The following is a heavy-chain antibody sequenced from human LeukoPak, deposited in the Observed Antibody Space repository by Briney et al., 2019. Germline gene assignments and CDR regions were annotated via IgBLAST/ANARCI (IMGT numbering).Heavy chain of an antibody. CDR2: VSGSGGST. J-gene: IGHJ4*02. CDR3: AKLTQPSAY. Sequence: PGGSLRLSCAASGFTFANYLMSWVRQTPGKGLEWVSSVSGSGGSTYYADSVKGRFTISRDNSKNTVYLQMSSLRAEDTAVYYCAKLTQPSAYWGQGTLDTVSS. V-gene: IGHV3-23*01. CDR1: GFTFANYL. D-gene: IGHD3-9*01.